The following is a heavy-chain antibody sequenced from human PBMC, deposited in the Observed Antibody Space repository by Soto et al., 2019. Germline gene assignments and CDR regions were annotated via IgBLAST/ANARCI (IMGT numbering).Heavy chain of an antibody. D-gene: IGHD6-19*01. Sequence: QVQVVESGGGVVQPGRSLRLSCTASGFTFRSHAMHWVRQAPGKGLEWVAQIWYDGSNKYYADSVKGRFTISRDNSKNTLYVQMDSRRVEDTAVYYCARDGQSLAPYALDVWGQGTAVTVS. CDR1: GFTFRSHA. CDR2: IWYDGSNK. V-gene: IGHV3-33*01. J-gene: IGHJ6*02. CDR3: ARDGQSLAPYALDV.